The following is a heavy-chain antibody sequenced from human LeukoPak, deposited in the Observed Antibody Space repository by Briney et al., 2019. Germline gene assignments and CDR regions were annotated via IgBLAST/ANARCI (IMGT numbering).Heavy chain of an antibody. CDR1: GGSISSSDYY. J-gene: IGHJ6*03. V-gene: IGHV4-39*06. D-gene: IGHD3-3*01. CDR3: ARLVYDFWSGYPYYYMDV. Sequence: SETLSLTCTVSGGSISSSDYYWGWIRQPPGKGLEWIGSIYYSGSTYYNPSLKSRVTISVDTSKNQFPLKLSSVTAADTAVYYCARLVYDFWSGYPYYYMDVWGKGTTVTVSS. CDR2: IYYSGST.